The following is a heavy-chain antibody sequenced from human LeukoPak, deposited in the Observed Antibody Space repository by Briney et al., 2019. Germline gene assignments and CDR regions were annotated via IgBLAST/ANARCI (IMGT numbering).Heavy chain of an antibody. Sequence: GGSLRLSCAASGFTFSSYDMHWVRQAPGKGLEWVAVIWYDGSNKYYADSVKGRFTISRDNSKNTLYLQMNSLRAEDTAVYYCARDLLAYSSGWYYFDCWGQGTLVTVSS. V-gene: IGHV3-33*01. CDR3: ARDLLAYSSGWYYFDC. J-gene: IGHJ4*02. CDR2: IWYDGSNK. CDR1: GFTFSSYD. D-gene: IGHD6-19*01.